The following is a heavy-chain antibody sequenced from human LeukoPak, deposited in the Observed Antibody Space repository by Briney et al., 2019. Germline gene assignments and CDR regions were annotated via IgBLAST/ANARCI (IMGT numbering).Heavy chain of an antibody. CDR3: ARDRIWPGRWLQYGNLDY. V-gene: IGHV3-30*02. CDR1: GFTFSSYG. CDR2: IRYDGSNK. J-gene: IGHJ4*02. D-gene: IGHD5-24*01. Sequence: GGSLRLSCAASGFTFSSYGMHWVRQAPGKGLEWVAFIRYDGSNKYYADSVKGRFTISRDNSKNTLYLQMNSLRAEDTAVYYCARDRIWPGRWLQYGNLDYWGQGTLVTVSS.